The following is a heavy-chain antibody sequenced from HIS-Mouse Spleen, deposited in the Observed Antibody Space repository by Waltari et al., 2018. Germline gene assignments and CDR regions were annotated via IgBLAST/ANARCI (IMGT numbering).Heavy chain of an antibody. CDR3: AREIPYSSSWYDWYFDL. V-gene: IGHV4-39*07. CDR1: GGSISSSSYY. Sequence: QLQLQESGPGLVKPSETLSLTCTVSGGSISSSSYYWGWIRQPPGKGLGWIGSIYYSGSTHYTPSLKSRVTISVDTSKNQFSLKLSSVTAADTAVYYCAREIPYSSSWYDWYFDLWGRGTLVTVSS. J-gene: IGHJ2*01. D-gene: IGHD6-13*01. CDR2: IYYSGST.